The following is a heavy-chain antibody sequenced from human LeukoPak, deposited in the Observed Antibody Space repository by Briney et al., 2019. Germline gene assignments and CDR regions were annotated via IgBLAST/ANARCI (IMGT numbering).Heavy chain of an antibody. D-gene: IGHD2-15*01. Sequence: SETLSLTCAVSAGSIRSYYWSWIRQPPGKGLELIGYIYYSGSTYYNPSLKSRVTISVDTSKIQLSLKLSSVTAADTAVYYCARDYCQSGGTCTIDYWGQGTLVTVSS. J-gene: IGHJ4*02. V-gene: IGHV4-59*12. CDR2: IYYSGST. CDR1: AGSIRSYY. CDR3: ARDYCQSGGTCTIDY.